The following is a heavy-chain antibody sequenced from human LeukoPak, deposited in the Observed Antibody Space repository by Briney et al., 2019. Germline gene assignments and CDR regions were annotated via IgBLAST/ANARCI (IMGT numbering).Heavy chain of an antibody. D-gene: IGHD1-1*01. Sequence: PGGSLRLSCAASGFAFSSYAMSWVRQAPGKGLEWVSVISGSGGSTYYADSVKGRFTISRDNSKNTLYLQMNSLRAEDTAVYYCAKRGYNWNDVVDFWGQGTLVTVSS. V-gene: IGHV3-23*01. CDR2: ISGSGGST. CDR1: GFAFSSYA. CDR3: AKRGYNWNDVVDF. J-gene: IGHJ4*02.